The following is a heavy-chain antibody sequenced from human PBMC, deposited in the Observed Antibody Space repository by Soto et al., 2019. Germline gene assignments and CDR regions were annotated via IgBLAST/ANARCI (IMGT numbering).Heavy chain of an antibody. V-gene: IGHV3-30*03. CDR2: ISNDGSRK. CDR3: ARGCSGGTNCFYFDF. CDR1: GFTFGNFG. Sequence: QVQLVESGGGVVQPGRSLRLSCAASGFTFGNFGIHWVRQAPGKGLEWVADISNDGSRKYYAGSVQGRFTISRDNSRNTVYLQMDSLRAEDTAVYFCARGCSGGTNCFYFDFWGQGILVNVSS. D-gene: IGHD6-13*01. J-gene: IGHJ4*02.